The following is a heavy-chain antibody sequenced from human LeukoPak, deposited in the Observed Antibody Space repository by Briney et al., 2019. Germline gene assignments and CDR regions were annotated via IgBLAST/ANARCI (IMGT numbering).Heavy chain of an antibody. J-gene: IGHJ6*02. CDR2: INHNGNVN. D-gene: IGHD3-16*01. Sequence: GGSLRLSCAASGFTFSSYWMNWARQAPGKGLEWVASINHNGNVNYYVDSVKGRFTISRDNAKNSLYLQMSNLRAEDTAVYFCARGVGLDVWGQGATVTVSS. V-gene: IGHV3-7*03. CDR3: ARGVGLDV. CDR1: GFTFSSYW.